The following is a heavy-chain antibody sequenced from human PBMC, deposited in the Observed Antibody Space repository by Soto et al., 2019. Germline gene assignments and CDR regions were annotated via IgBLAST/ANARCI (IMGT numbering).Heavy chain of an antibody. Sequence: GGSLRLSCAASGFTFSSYAMHWVRQAPGKGLEWVAVISYDGSNKYYADSVKGRFTISRDNSKNTLYLQMNSLRAEDTAVYYCASFDYDILTGYLSQHDYWGQGTLVTVSS. CDR1: GFTFSSYA. CDR2: ISYDGSNK. D-gene: IGHD3-9*01. J-gene: IGHJ4*02. CDR3: ASFDYDILTGYLSQHDY. V-gene: IGHV3-30-3*01.